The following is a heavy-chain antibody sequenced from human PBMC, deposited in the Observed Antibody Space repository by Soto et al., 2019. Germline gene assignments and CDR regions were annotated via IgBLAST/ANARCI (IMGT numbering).Heavy chain of an antibody. V-gene: IGHV3-33*03. J-gene: IGHJ6*02. CDR1: GPTSSSNG. D-gene: IGHD1-20*01. CDR3: ASVSISRVGAFYGMDV. Sequence: GGSLRLSCAASGPTSSSNGMHWVRQAPGKGPEWVAAIWFDGIQKYYKDSVKGRFTIARDNSKSMVYLQMNSLRAVDTAVYYCASVSISRVGAFYGMDVWGQGTTVTVSS. CDR2: IWFDGIQK.